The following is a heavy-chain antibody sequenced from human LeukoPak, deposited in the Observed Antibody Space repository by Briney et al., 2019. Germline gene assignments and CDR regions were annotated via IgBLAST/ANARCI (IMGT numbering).Heavy chain of an antibody. CDR2: INPNSGGT. J-gene: IGHJ6*02. CDR3: ARAYEYYYYYGMDV. CDR1: GYTFTGYY. D-gene: IGHD5-12*01. Sequence: ASVKVSCKASGYTFTGYYMHWVRQAPGQGLEWMGWINPNSGGTNYAQKLQGRVTMTRDTSISTAYMELSRLRSDDTAVYYCARAYEYYYYYGMDVWGQGTTVTVSS. V-gene: IGHV1-2*02.